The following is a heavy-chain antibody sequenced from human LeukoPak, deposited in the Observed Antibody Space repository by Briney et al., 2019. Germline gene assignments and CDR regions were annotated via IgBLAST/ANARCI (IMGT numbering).Heavy chain of an antibody. CDR1: GFTFSRYW. V-gene: IGHV3-7*01. CDR2: INQDGSQK. D-gene: IGHD4/OR15-4a*01. Sequence: GGSLRLSCAASGFTFSRYWAIWVRQAPGKGLEWVANINQDGSQKNYVDSVKGRFTISRDDAKNLLYLQMNSLRAEDTAVYYCARDGLSGARDYWGQGTLVTVSS. CDR3: ARDGLSGARDY. J-gene: IGHJ4*02.